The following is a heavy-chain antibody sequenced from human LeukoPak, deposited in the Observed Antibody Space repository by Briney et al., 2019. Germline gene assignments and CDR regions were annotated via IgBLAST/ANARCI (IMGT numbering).Heavy chain of an antibody. Sequence: SETLSLTCTVSGGSISSYYWSWIRQPPGKGLEWIGYIYYSGSTYYNPSLKSRVTISVDTSKNQFSLKLSSVTAADTAVYYCADSSGWTPDAFDIWGQGTMVTVSS. J-gene: IGHJ3*02. CDR1: GGSISSYY. D-gene: IGHD6-19*01. CDR2: IYYSGST. V-gene: IGHV4-59*06. CDR3: ADSSGWTPDAFDI.